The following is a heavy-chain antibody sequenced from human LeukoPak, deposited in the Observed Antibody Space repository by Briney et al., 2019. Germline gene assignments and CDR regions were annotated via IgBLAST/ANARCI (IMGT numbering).Heavy chain of an antibody. Sequence: GGSLRLSCAASGFTFSSYSMNWVRQAPGKGLEWVSSISSSSSYIHYADSVKGRFTISRDNAKNSLYLQMNSLRAEDTAVYYCARSHRKTYYYDSSGYCYYWGQGTLVTVSS. D-gene: IGHD3-22*01. CDR2: ISSSSSYI. J-gene: IGHJ4*02. V-gene: IGHV3-21*01. CDR1: GFTFSSYS. CDR3: ARSHRKTYYYDSSGYCYY.